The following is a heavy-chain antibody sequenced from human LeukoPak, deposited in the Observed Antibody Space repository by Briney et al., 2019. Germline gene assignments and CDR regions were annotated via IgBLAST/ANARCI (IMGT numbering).Heavy chain of an antibody. V-gene: IGHV3-21*01. J-gene: IGHJ4*02. Sequence: PGGSLRLSCAASGFTFSSYSMNWVRQAPGKGLEWVSSTSSSSSYIYYADSVKGRFTISRDNAKNSLYLQMNSLRAEDTAVYYCARDRKSSSWEADYWGQGTLVTVSS. CDR2: TSSSSSYI. CDR1: GFTFSSYS. D-gene: IGHD6-13*01. CDR3: ARDRKSSSWEADY.